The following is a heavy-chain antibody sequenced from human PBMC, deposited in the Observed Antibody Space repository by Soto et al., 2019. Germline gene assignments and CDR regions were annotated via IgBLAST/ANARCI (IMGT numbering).Heavy chain of an antibody. D-gene: IGHD2-15*01. V-gene: IGHV1-69*13. J-gene: IGHJ6*02. CDR2: IIPIFGTA. CDR1: GGTFSSYA. CDR3: ARDHCSGGSCFLYYSGMDV. Sequence: SVKVSCKASGGTFSSYAISWVRQAPGQGLEWMGGIIPIFGTANYAQKFQGRVTITADESTSTAYMELSSLRSEDTAVYYCARDHCSGGSCFLYYSGMDVWGQGTTVTVSS.